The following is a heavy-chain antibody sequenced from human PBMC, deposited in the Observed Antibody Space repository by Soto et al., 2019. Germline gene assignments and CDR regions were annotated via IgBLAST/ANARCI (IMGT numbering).Heavy chain of an antibody. CDR3: AKDIIVVVAATLDGFDY. Sequence: EVQLLESGGGLVQPGGSLRLSCAASGFTFSSYAMSWVRQAPGKGLEWVSAISGSGGSTYYADSVKGRFTISRDNSKNTLYLQMNSLTAEDTAVYYCAKDIIVVVAATLDGFDYWGQGTLVTVSS. V-gene: IGHV3-23*01. CDR1: GFTFSSYA. D-gene: IGHD2-15*01. J-gene: IGHJ4*02. CDR2: ISGSGGST.